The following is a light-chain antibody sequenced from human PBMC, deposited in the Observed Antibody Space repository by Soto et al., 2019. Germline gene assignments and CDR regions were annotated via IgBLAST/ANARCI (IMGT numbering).Light chain of an antibody. V-gene: IGKV1-27*01. CDR3: QTYNGAPFS. CDR1: QGISSS. Sequence: DIQMTQSPSSLSASVGDRVTITCRASQGISSSLAWYQQKPGKVPQLLIYAASILQSGVPSRFSGSGSGTDFTLAISSLQPEDVGTYYCQTYNGAPFSFGPGIKVDIK. J-gene: IGKJ3*01. CDR2: AAS.